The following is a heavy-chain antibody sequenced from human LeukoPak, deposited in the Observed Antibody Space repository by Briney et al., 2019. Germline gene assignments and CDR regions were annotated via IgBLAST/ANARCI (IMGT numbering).Heavy chain of an antibody. J-gene: IGHJ4*02. CDR1: GYTLTELS. V-gene: IGHV1-24*01. CDR2: FDPEDGET. D-gene: IGHD5-18*01. CDR3: ATDTRGGYMFSDVDTAMVTGY. Sequence: ASVKVSCKVSGYTLTELSMHWVRQAPGKGLEWMGGFDPEDGETIYAQKFQGRVTMTEDTSTDTAYMELSSLRPEDTAVYYCATDTRGGYMFSDVDTAMVTGYWGQGPLVTVSS.